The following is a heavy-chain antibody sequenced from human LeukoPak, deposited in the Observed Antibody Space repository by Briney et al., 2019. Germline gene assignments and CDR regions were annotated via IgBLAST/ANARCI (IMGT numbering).Heavy chain of an antibody. Sequence: GGSLRLTCAAAGFSFSNYVMQWVRQAPGKGLVWVSRINNDGSDRRYADSVKGRSTISRDNAKNTLSLQMSSLRAEDTAVYYCVRDRDGYNYWGQGTLVTVSS. CDR2: INNDGSDR. J-gene: IGHJ4*02. CDR3: VRDRDGYNY. CDR1: GFSFSNYV. D-gene: IGHD5-24*01. V-gene: IGHV3-74*01.